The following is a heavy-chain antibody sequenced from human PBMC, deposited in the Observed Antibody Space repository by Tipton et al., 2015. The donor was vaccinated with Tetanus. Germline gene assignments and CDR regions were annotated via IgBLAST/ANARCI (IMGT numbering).Heavy chain of an antibody. J-gene: IGHJ4*02. CDR1: GASISSNTYY. Sequence: TLSLTCTVSGASISSNTYYWGWVRQPPGKGLEWIASVSYSGSTYYNPSLKSRVTMSLDTSKNQFSVRLTSVTAADTAVYYCARLREIVSRSGWAFDYWGQGTLVTVSS. CDR2: VSYSGST. D-gene: IGHD5/OR15-5a*01. V-gene: IGHV4-39*01. CDR3: ARLREIVSRSGWAFDY.